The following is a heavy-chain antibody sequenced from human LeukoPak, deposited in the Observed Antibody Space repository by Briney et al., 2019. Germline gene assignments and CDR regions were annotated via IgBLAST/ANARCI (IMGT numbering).Heavy chain of an antibody. CDR2: ISGGATSI. J-gene: IGHJ4*02. D-gene: IGHD6-19*01. V-gene: IGHV3-11*04. CDR1: GFTFSAYN. CDR3: AREGAQAGAGFDF. Sequence: GGSLRLSCAASGFTFSAYNMIWFRQAPGKGPEWVSYISGGATSIVYADSVKGRFTISRDNAKNSLYPQMSSLRGEDTAVYYCAREGAQAGAGFDFWGQGTLVTVSS.